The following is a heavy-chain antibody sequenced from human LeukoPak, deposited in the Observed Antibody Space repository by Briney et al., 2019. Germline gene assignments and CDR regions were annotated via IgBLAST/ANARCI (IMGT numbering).Heavy chain of an antibody. CDR1: GGSISSSSYY. CDR2: IYYSGST. V-gene: IGHV4-39*07. J-gene: IGHJ3*02. CDR3: ASPKSGYDDAFDI. Sequence: SETLSLTCTVSGGSISSSSYYWGWIRQPPGKGLEWIGSIYYSGSTFYNPSLKSRVTISVDTSKNQFSLKLSSVTAADTAVYYCASPKSGYDDAFDIWGQGTMVTVSS. D-gene: IGHD5-12*01.